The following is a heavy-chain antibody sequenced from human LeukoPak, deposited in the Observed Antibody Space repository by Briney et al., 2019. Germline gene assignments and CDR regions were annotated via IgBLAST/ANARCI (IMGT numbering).Heavy chain of an antibody. Sequence: GGSLRLSCAASGFTFSSYEMNWVRQAPGKGLEWVSYISSSGSTIYYADSVKGRFTISRDNAKNSLYLQMNSLRAEDTAVYYCAKVARAMAGSYFDYWGQGTLVTVSS. CDR1: GFTFSSYE. D-gene: IGHD5-18*01. V-gene: IGHV3-48*03. CDR2: ISSSGSTI. J-gene: IGHJ4*02. CDR3: AKVARAMAGSYFDY.